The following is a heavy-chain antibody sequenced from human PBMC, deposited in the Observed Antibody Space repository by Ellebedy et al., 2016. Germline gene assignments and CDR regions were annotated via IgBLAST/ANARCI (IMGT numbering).Heavy chain of an antibody. CDR2: ISWNSGSI. Sequence: GGSLRLSXAASGFTFADYAMHWVRQAPGKGLEWVSGISWNSGSIGYADSVKGRFTISRDNAKNSLYLQMNSLRAEDAAVYYCAPTKGYFQHWGQGTLVTVSS. J-gene: IGHJ1*01. V-gene: IGHV3-9*01. CDR3: APTKGYFQH. CDR1: GFTFADYA.